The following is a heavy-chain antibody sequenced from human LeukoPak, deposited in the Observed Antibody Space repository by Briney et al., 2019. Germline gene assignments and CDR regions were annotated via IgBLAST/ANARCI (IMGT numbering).Heavy chain of an antibody. J-gene: IGHJ4*02. Sequence: ASVKVSCKASGGTFSSYAISWVRQAPGQGLEWMGGIIPIFGTANYAQKFQGRVTITADESTSTAYMELSSLRSEDTAVYYCASDRPGYSTEAFDYWGQGTLVTVSS. V-gene: IGHV1-69*13. D-gene: IGHD6-13*01. CDR1: GGTFSSYA. CDR2: IIPIFGTA. CDR3: ASDRPGYSTEAFDY.